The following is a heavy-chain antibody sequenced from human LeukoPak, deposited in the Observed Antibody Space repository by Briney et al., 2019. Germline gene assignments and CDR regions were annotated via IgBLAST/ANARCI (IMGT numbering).Heavy chain of an antibody. CDR2: IHREGSII. CDR3: VRGTTNWYGVDY. V-gene: IGHV3-74*01. D-gene: IGHD1-20*01. J-gene: IGHJ4*02. CDR1: GFTFSNSY. Sequence: GALELSCAGSGFTFSNSYMDWGRPAPGKGLGCLSYIHREGSIIAHAASVKGLFTMSRDNARDTLHLQMNSLRDDDTAVYFCVRGTTNWYGVDYWGRGTLVTVSS.